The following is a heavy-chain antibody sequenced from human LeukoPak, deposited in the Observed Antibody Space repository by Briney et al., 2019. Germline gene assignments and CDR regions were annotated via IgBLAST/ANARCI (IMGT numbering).Heavy chain of an antibody. V-gene: IGHV4-4*07. D-gene: IGHD3-10*01. Sequence: SETLSLTCTVSGGSINSYYWSWIRQPAGKGLEWIGRIYTSGSTNYNPSLKSRVTMSVDTSKNQFSLKLSSVTAADTAVYYCARDGPPMVRGVIALPVFNYWGQGTLVTVSS. J-gene: IGHJ4*02. CDR3: ARDGPPMVRGVIALPVFNY. CDR2: IYTSGST. CDR1: GGSINSYY.